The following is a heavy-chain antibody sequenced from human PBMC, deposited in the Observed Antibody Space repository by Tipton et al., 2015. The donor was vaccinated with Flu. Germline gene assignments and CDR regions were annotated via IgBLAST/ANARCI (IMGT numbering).Heavy chain of an antibody. CDR2: IYHNGGT. J-gene: IGHJ4*02. Sequence: TLSLTCTVSGYSISSGYYWGWIRQPPGKGLEWIGSIYHNGGTYYSPSLKSRIAISEDTSKNQFSLKLTSVTAADTAVYYCARGRDDFWGGYSPFDYWGQGTLVTVSS. V-gene: IGHV4-38-2*02. CDR1: GYSISSGYY. CDR3: ARGRDDFWGGYSPFDY. D-gene: IGHD3-3*01.